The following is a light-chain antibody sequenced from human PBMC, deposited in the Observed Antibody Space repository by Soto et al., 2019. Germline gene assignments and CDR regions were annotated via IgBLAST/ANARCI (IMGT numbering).Light chain of an antibody. Sequence: DIQMTQSPSTLSASVGDRVAITCRASQSMSRWLAWYQQKPGEAPKLLIYKTSSLESGVPSRFSGSGAGTEFTLTISSVQPDDFATYYCQQYETYPWTFGEGTKVELK. CDR1: QSMSRW. CDR3: QQYETYPWT. J-gene: IGKJ1*01. V-gene: IGKV1-5*03. CDR2: KTS.